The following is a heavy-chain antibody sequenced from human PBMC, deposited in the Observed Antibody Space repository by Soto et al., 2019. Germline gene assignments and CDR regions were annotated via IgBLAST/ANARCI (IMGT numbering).Heavy chain of an antibody. J-gene: IGHJ6*02. Sequence: PGGSLRLSCAASGFTFSSYGMHWVRQAPGKGLEWVAVISYDGSNKYYADSVKGRFTISRDNSKNTLYLQMNSLRAEDTAVYYCARDPEQNYYGMDVWGQGTTVTVSS. V-gene: IGHV3-30*03. CDR2: ISYDGSNK. CDR3: ARDPEQNYYGMDV. CDR1: GFTFSSYG.